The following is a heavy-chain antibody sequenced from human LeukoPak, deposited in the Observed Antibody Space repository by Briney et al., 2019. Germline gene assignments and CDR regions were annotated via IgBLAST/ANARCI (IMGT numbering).Heavy chain of an antibody. D-gene: IGHD2/OR15-2a*01. CDR1: GFTFSSYS. CDR3: AKGFLSHSCRWFDP. J-gene: IGHJ5*02. CDR2: ISGSGGDT. V-gene: IGHV3-23*01. Sequence: GGSLRLSCAASGFTFSSYSMSWVRQAPGKGLEWVSVISGSGGDTYYADSVKGRFTVSRDNSKNTVFLQMNSLRAEDTAVYYCAKGFLSHSCRWFDPWGQGTLVTVSS.